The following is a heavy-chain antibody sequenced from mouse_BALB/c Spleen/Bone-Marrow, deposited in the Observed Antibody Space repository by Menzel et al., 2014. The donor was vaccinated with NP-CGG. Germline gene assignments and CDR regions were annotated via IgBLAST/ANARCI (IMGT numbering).Heavy chain of an antibody. CDR1: GFSLTSYG. Sequence: VQLQQSGPGLVAPSQSLSITRTVSGFSLTSYGVHWVRQPPGKVLEWLGVIWAGGSTNYNSALMSRLSISKDNSKSQVFLKMNSLQADDTAMYYCARGSYYEGAMDYWGQGTSVTVSS. CDR3: ARGSYYEGAMDY. V-gene: IGHV2-9*02. CDR2: IWAGGST. J-gene: IGHJ4*01. D-gene: IGHD1-1*01.